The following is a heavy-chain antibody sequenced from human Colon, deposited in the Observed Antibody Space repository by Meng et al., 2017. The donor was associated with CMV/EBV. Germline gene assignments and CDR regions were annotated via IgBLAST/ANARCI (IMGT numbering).Heavy chain of an antibody. CDR1: GFTFSDYN. Sequence: GESLKISCGASGFTFSDYNMDWVRQAPGKGLEWVSVIYSGGSTFYADSVKGRFTISRDNSKNTVYLQMNHLRVEDTAVYYCARDGWLNYAYGMDVWGQGTTVTVSS. V-gene: IGHV3-66*02. CDR3: ARDGWLNYAYGMDV. J-gene: IGHJ6*02. D-gene: IGHD6-19*01. CDR2: IYSGGST.